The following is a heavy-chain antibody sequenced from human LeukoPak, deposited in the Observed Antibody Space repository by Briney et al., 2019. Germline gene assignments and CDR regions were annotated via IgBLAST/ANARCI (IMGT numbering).Heavy chain of an antibody. J-gene: IGHJ4*02. CDR2: INHSGST. D-gene: IGHD3-10*01. Sequence: SETLSLTCAVYGGSFSGYYWSWIRQPPGKGLGWIGEINHSGSTNYNPSLKSRVTISVDTSKNQFSLKLSSVTAADTAVYYCARGRGRNYYGSGSYYSVFDYWGQGTLVTVSS. CDR3: ARGRGRNYYGSGSYYSVFDY. V-gene: IGHV4-34*01. CDR1: GGSFSGYY.